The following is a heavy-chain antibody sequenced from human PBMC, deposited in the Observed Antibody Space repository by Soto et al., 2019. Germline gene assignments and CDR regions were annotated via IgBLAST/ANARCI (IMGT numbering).Heavy chain of an antibody. Sequence: LSLTCTVSGGSISSYYWSWIRQPPGKGLEWIGYIYYSGSTNYNPSLKSRVTISVDTSKNQFSLKLSSVTAADTAVYYCARSYYDFWSGHLTGGYFDYWGQGNLVTVSS. CDR3: ARSYYDFWSGHLTGGYFDY. CDR1: GGSISSYY. D-gene: IGHD3-3*01. CDR2: IYYSGST. V-gene: IGHV4-59*01. J-gene: IGHJ4*02.